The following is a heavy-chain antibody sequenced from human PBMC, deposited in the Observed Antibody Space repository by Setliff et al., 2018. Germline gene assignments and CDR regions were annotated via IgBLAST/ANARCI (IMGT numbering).Heavy chain of an antibody. D-gene: IGHD3-3*01. V-gene: IGHV3-33*01. Sequence: PGGSLGLSCAASGFTFSSYGMHWVRQAPGKGLEWVAVIWYDGSNKYYADSVKGRFTISRDNSKNTLYLQMNSLRAEDTAMYYCARDATYYDFWSDYSPDAFDIWGQGTMVTVSS. CDR3: ARDATYYDFWSDYSPDAFDI. CDR2: IWYDGSNK. CDR1: GFTFSSYG. J-gene: IGHJ3*02.